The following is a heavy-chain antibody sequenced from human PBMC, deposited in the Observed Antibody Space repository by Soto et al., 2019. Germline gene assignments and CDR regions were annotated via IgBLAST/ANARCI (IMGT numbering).Heavy chain of an antibody. V-gene: IGHV5-51*01. CDR1: GNNFTNCW. CDR2: IYPGDSDI. CDR3: AARTVAGEFDD. D-gene: IGHD6-19*01. Sequence: EALTISCQAFGNNFTNCWIGWVRQMPVKGLEWMGIIYPGDSDISYSPSFQGQVIISADKSISTAFLQWSSLRASDTAMYYCAARTVAGEFDDWGQGTLVTVSS. J-gene: IGHJ4*02.